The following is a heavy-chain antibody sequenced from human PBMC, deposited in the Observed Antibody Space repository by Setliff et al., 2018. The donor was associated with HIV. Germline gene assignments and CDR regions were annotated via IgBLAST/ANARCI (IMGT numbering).Heavy chain of an antibody. Sequence: SVKVSCKASGGTFSSYVISWVRQAPGQGPEWMGGIIPMYGVTNYAQKFQGRVTITTDESTSTAYMELSSLRSEDTAVYYCARPYCSGGNCWSSASLPPAGWFDPWGQGTLVTVSS. CDR2: IIPMYGVT. CDR1: GGTFSSYV. CDR3: ARPYCSGGNCWSSASLPPAGWFDP. D-gene: IGHD2-15*01. J-gene: IGHJ5*02. V-gene: IGHV1-69*05.